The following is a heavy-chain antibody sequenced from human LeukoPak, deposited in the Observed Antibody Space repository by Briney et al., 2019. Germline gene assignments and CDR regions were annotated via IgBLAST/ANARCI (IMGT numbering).Heavy chain of an antibody. V-gene: IGHV5-10-1*01. CDR1: GYSFTSYW. CDR3: ARLEGGIAVAGTEPVDY. Sequence: LGESLKISCKGSGYSFTSYWVGWVRQMPGKGLEWMGRIDPSDSYTNYSPSFQGHVTISADKSISTAYLQWSSLKASDTAMYYCARLEGGIAVAGTEPVDYWGQGTLVTVSS. J-gene: IGHJ4*02. CDR2: IDPSDSYT. D-gene: IGHD6-19*01.